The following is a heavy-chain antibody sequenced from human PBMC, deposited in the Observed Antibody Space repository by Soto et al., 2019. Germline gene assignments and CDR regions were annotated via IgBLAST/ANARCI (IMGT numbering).Heavy chain of an antibody. V-gene: IGHV4-59*01. D-gene: IGHD3-22*01. CDR3: ARGGYLTYYYDSSGYYDAFDI. Sequence: SETLSLTCTVSGGSISSYYWSWIRLPPGKGLEWIGYIYYSGSTNYNPSLKSRVTISVDTSKNQFSLKLSSVTAADTAVYYCARGGYLTYYYDSSGYYDAFDIWGQGTMVTVS. CDR1: GGSISSYY. CDR2: IYYSGST. J-gene: IGHJ3*02.